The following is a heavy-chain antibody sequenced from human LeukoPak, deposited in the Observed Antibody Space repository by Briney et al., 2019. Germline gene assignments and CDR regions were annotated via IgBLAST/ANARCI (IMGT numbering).Heavy chain of an antibody. CDR2: IYYSGST. V-gene: IGHV4-59*01. Sequence: PSETLSLTCTVSGVSISSYYWSWIRQPPGKGLEWIGYIYYSGSTNYNPSLKSRVTISVDTSKNQFSLKLSSVTAADTAVYYCARVDDRGGPTFDYWGQGTLVTVSS. CDR1: GVSISSYY. CDR3: ARVDDRGGPTFDY. D-gene: IGHD3-10*01. J-gene: IGHJ4*02.